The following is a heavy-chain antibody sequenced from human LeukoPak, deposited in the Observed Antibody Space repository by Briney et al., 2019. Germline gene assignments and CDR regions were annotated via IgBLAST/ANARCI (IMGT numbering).Heavy chain of an antibody. V-gene: IGHV4-31*03. J-gene: IGHJ6*03. CDR2: IYYSGST. CDR3: ARASSGYDSGDYYYYYMDV. CDR1: GGSISSGGYY. D-gene: IGHD5-12*01. Sequence: SETLSLTCTVSGGSISSGGYYWSWIRQHPGKGLEWIGYIYYSGSTYYNPSLKSRVTISVDTSKNQFSLKLSSVTAADTAVYYCARASSGYDSGDYYYYYMDVWGKGTTVTVSS.